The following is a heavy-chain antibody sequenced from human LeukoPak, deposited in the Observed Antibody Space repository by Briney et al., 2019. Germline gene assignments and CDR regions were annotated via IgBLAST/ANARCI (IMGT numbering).Heavy chain of an antibody. CDR2: INPSRGST. J-gene: IGHJ4*02. CDR3: ARDATRGIGGSYDFDF. D-gene: IGHD3-16*01. V-gene: IGHV1-46*01. Sequence: ASVKVSCKASGYTFSSYYMHWVRQAPGQGLEWMGIINPSRGSTSYAPKFQGRVTITRDTSSSTVHMELRGLRSDDTAVYYCARDATRGIGGSYDFDFWGQGTLVTVSS. CDR1: GYTFSSYY.